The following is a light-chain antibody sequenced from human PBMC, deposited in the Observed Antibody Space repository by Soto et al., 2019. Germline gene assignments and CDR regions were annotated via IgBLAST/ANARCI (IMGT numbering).Light chain of an antibody. V-gene: IGKV3-20*01. CDR2: AAS. J-gene: IGKJ1*01. CDR1: QSTFDTY. Sequence: VLTQSPGTLSLSPGEGATLSCRASQSTFDTYLAWFQQKPGQAPRLLIYAASTRATGIPDRFSGSGSGTDFTLTISRLEPEDAAVYYCHQYGNSPWTLGQGTKVEI. CDR3: HQYGNSPWT.